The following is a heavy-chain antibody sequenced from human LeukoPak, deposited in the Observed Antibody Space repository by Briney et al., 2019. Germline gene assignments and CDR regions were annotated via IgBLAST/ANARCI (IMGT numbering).Heavy chain of an antibody. D-gene: IGHD4-17*01. Sequence: SETLSLTCAVSGYSISSGYYWGWIRQPPGKGLEWIGSIHHSGSTYYNPSLKSRVTISVDTSKNQFSVKLSSVTAADTAVYYCARDGGYGDYEYWGQGTLVTVSS. CDR3: ARDGGYGDYEY. CDR1: GYSISSGYY. CDR2: IHHSGST. V-gene: IGHV4-38-2*02. J-gene: IGHJ4*02.